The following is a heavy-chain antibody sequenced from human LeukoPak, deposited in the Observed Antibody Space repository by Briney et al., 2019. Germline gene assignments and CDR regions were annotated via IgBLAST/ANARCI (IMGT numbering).Heavy chain of an antibody. Sequence: ASVKVSCKASGYTFTSYDINWVRQATGQGLEWMGWMNPNSGNTGYAQKFQGRVTMTRNTSISTAYMELSSLRSEDTAVYYCARGNFYYGSGSYYTLFDYWGQGTLVTVSS. CDR1: GYTFTSYD. D-gene: IGHD3-10*01. V-gene: IGHV1-8*01. CDR2: MNPNSGNT. J-gene: IGHJ4*02. CDR3: ARGNFYYGSGSYYTLFDY.